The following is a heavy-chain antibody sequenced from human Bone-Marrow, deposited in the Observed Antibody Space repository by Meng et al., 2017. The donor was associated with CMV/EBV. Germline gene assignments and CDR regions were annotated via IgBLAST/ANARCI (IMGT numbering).Heavy chain of an antibody. D-gene: IGHD3-3*01. CDR1: GFTFSSYA. V-gene: IGHV3-30-3*01. Sequence: GGSLRLSCAASGFTFSSYAMHWVRQAPGKGLEWVAVISYDGSNKYYADSVKGRFTISRDNAKKSLYLQMNSLRPDDTAVYYCARGLRFYFWSGYIDYWGQGTLVTVSS. CDR3: ARGLRFYFWSGYIDY. CDR2: ISYDGSNK. J-gene: IGHJ4*02.